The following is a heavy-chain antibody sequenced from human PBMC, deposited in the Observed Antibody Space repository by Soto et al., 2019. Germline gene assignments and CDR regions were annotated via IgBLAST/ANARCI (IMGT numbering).Heavy chain of an antibody. CDR1: GGSISSSSYY. V-gene: IGHV4-39*01. J-gene: IGHJ4*02. Sequence: NPSETLSLTCTVSGGSISSSSYYWGWIRQPPGKGLEWIGSIYYSGSTYYNPSLKSRVTISVDTSKNQFSLKLSSVTAADTAVYYCARHSPALHMATVDYWGQGTLVTVSS. CDR3: ARHSPALHMATVDY. D-gene: IGHD5-12*01. CDR2: IYYSGST.